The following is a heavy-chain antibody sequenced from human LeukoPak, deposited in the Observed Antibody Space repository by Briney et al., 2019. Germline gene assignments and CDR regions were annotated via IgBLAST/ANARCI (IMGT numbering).Heavy chain of an antibody. V-gene: IGHV3-21*01. Sequence: GGSLRLSCAASGFTFSSYSMNWVRQAPGKGLEWVSSISSSSSYIYYADSVKGRFTISRDNAKNSLYLQMNSLRGEDTAVYYCARDQRWRIYGGKQNNWFDPWGQGTLVTVSS. D-gene: IGHD4-23*01. CDR1: GFTFSSYS. CDR3: ARDQRWRIYGGKQNNWFDP. J-gene: IGHJ5*02. CDR2: ISSSSSYI.